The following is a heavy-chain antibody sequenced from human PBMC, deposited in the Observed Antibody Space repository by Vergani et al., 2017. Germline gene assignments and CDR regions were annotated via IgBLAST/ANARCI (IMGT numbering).Heavy chain of an antibody. J-gene: IGHJ5*02. CDR2: ISGSGGST. CDR1: GFTFSSYA. D-gene: IGHD3-9*01. V-gene: IGHV3-23*01. Sequence: EVQLLESGGGLVQPGGSLRLSCAASGFTFSSYAMSWVRQAPGKGLAWVSAISGSGGSTYYADSVKGRFTISRDNSKNTLCLQMKSLRAEDTAVYYFAKDPGIVTYYDMLTGSPPANWFDPWGQGTLVTVSS. CDR3: AKDPGIVTYYDMLTGSPPANWFDP.